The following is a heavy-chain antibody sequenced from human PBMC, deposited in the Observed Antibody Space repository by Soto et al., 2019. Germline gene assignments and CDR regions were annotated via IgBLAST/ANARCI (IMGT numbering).Heavy chain of an antibody. CDR1: GGSISSYY. Sequence: SETLSLTCTVSGGSISSYYWSWIRQPPGKGLEWIGYIYYSGSTNYDPSLKSRVTISVDTSKNQFSLKLSSVTAADTAVYYCGRHRPYSSPFYFDSWGQGTLVTVSS. J-gene: IGHJ4*02. V-gene: IGHV4-59*08. CDR2: IYYSGST. CDR3: GRHRPYSSPFYFDS. D-gene: IGHD2-15*01.